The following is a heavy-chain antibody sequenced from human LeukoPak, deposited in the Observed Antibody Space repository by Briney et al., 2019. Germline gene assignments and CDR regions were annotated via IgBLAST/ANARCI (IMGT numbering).Heavy chain of an antibody. CDR2: IYPGDSDT. D-gene: IGHD3-10*01. CDR3: ARVFNYYGSGSYNWFDP. J-gene: IGHJ5*02. Sequence: GESLKISCRGSGYSFTSYWIGWVRQMPGKGLEWMGIIYPGDSDTRYSPSFQGQVTISADKSISTAYLQWSSLKASDTAMYYCARVFNYYGSGSYNWFDPWGQGTLVTVSS. CDR1: GYSFTSYW. V-gene: IGHV5-51*01.